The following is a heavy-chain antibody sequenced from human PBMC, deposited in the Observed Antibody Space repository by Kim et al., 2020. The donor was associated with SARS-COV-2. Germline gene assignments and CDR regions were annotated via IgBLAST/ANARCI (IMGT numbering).Heavy chain of an antibody. J-gene: IGHJ5*02. CDR2: INQDGSVI. V-gene: IGHV3-7*03. CDR1: GFTLSTYW. D-gene: IGHD3-10*01. Sequence: GGSLRLSCAASGFTLSTYWMTWVRQAPGKGLEWVANINQDGSVIHYVDSVKGRFIISRDTAKNSLYLQMNILRAEDTAVYYCAREIYGLGSSWGQGTLVTVSS. CDR3: AREIYGLGSS.